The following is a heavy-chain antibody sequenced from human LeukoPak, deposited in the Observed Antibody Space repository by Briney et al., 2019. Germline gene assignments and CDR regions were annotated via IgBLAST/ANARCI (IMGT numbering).Heavy chain of an antibody. CDR2: IYYSGST. J-gene: IGHJ4*02. D-gene: IGHD6-19*01. V-gene: IGHV4-59*01. CDR1: GGSISSYY. CDR3: AREGTIAVFDY. Sequence: PSETLSLTCTVSGGSISSYYWSWVRQPPGKGLEWIGYIYYSGSTNYNPSLKSRVTISVDTSKNHFSLKLSSVTAADTAVYYCAREGTIAVFDYWGQGTLVTVSS.